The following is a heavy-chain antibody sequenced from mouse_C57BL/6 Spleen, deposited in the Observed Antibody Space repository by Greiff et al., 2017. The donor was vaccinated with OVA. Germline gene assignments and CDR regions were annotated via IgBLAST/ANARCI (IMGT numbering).Heavy chain of an antibody. CDR2: IWGDGST. Sequence: VKLQQSGPGLVAPSQSLSITCTVSGFSLTSYGVSWVRQPPGKGLEWLGVIWGDGSTNYHSALISRLSISKDNSKSQVFLKLNSLQTDDTATYYCAKPEGLRGYYAMDYWGQGTSVTVSS. V-gene: IGHV2-3*01. D-gene: IGHD3-1*01. J-gene: IGHJ4*01. CDR3: AKPEGLRGYYAMDY. CDR1: GFSLTSYG.